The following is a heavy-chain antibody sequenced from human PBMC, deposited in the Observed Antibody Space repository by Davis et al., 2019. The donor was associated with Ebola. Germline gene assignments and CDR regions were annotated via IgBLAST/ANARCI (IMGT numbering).Heavy chain of an antibody. D-gene: IGHD3-9*01. V-gene: IGHV1-69*04. J-gene: IGHJ6*02. Sequence: SVKVSCKASGGTFSSYAISWVRQAPGQGLEWMGRIIPILGIANYAQKFQGRVTITADKSTSPAYMELSSLRSEDTAVYYCAREGPRGSDILTGYYYYYYYGMDVWGQGTTVTVSS. CDR1: GGTFSSYA. CDR2: IIPILGIA. CDR3: AREGPRGSDILTGYYYYYYYGMDV.